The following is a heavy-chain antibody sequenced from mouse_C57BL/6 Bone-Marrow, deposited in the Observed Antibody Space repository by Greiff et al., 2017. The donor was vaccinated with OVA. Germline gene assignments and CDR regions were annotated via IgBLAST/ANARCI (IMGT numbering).Heavy chain of an antibody. Sequence: DVMLVESGEGLVKPGGSLKLSCAASGFTFRSYAMSWVRQTPEKRLEWVAYISSGGDYIYYADTVKGRFTISRDNARNTLYLQMSSLKSEDTAMYYCTRLLDAMDYWGQGTSVTVSS. CDR2: ISSGGDYI. V-gene: IGHV5-9-1*02. CDR1: GFTFRSYA. CDR3: TRLLDAMDY. J-gene: IGHJ4*01. D-gene: IGHD2-1*01.